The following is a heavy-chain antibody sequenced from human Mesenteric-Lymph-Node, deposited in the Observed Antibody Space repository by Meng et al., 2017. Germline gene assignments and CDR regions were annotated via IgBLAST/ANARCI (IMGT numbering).Heavy chain of an antibody. CDR2: ISSSSSYI. J-gene: IGHJ3*02. V-gene: IGHV3-21*01. CDR1: GFSFSSYT. Sequence: GGFLRLSCAASGFSFSSYTMNGVRQPPGKGLEWVSSISSSSSYIYYADSVKGRFTISRDNAKNSLFLQMNSLRAEDTAIYYCARMGLEMGAGSAFDIWGQGTLVTVSS. D-gene: IGHD5-24*01. CDR3: ARMGLEMGAGSAFDI.